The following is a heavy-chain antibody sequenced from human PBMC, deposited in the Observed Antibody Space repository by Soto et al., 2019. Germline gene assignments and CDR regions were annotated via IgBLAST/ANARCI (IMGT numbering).Heavy chain of an antibody. J-gene: IGHJ2*01. D-gene: IGHD4-17*01. CDR2: IRSKSYGKTT. CDR1: GFTIGDYG. V-gene: IGHV3-49*03. Sequence: SLRLPSSTAGFTIGDYGITWFRQTPGKGLEWVCLIRSKSYGKTTEYAASATDRFTISRDDSKRIAYLQMNSLKADDTAVYYCTRERWGYADPKWYFDLWGRGTLVAVSS. CDR3: TRERWGYADPKWYFDL.